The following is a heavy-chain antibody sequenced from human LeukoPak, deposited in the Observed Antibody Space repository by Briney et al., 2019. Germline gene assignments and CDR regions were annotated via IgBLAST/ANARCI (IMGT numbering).Heavy chain of an antibody. CDR2: IYHSGST. CDR1: GASISNGGDS. V-gene: IGHV4-30-2*01. D-gene: IGHD3-16*01. Sequence: SENLSLTCAVSGASISNGGDSWSWIRQPPGKGLEWIGYIYHSGSTHYNPSLKGRVTISVDRSKNQFSLKLSSVTATDTAVYYCARGQNPNSFTLYYFDYWGQGTLVTVSS. J-gene: IGHJ4*02. CDR3: ARGQNPNSFTLYYFDY.